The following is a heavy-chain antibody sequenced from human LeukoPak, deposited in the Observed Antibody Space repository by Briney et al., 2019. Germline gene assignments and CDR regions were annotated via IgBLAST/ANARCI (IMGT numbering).Heavy chain of an antibody. CDR1: GFTFSSYA. V-gene: IGHV3-23*01. CDR3: AKEGRSYYDILTGYFDY. D-gene: IGHD3-9*01. J-gene: IGHJ4*02. Sequence: GGSLRLSCAASGFTFSSYAMSWVRQAPGKGLEWVSAISGSDGSTYYADSVKGRFTISRDNSKNTLYLQMNSLRAEDTAVYYCAKEGRSYYDILTGYFDYWGQGTLVTVSS. CDR2: ISGSDGST.